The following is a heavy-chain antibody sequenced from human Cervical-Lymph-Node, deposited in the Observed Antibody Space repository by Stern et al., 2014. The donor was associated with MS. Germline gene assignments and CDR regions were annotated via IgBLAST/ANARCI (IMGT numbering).Heavy chain of an antibody. CDR3: ARGGRSSGWSPPDAFDI. CDR1: GYTFTGYY. V-gene: IGHV1-2*04. Sequence: QVQLVQSGAEVKKPGASVQVSCKASGYTFTGYYMHWVRQAPGQGLEWVGWINPNSGGTNYAQKFQGWVPMTRDTSISTAYMELSRLRSDDTAVYYCARGGRSSGWSPPDAFDIGGQGTMVTVSS. D-gene: IGHD6-19*01. J-gene: IGHJ3*02. CDR2: INPNSGGT.